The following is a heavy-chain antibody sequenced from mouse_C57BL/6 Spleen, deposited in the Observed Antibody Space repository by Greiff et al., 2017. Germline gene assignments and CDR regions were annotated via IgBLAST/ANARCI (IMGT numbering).Heavy chain of an antibody. J-gene: IGHJ1*03. V-gene: IGHV5-17*01. Sequence: EVKVVESGGGLVKPGGSLKLSCAASGFTFSDYGMHWVRQAPEKGLEWVAYISSGSSTIYYVDTVKGRFTISRDNAKNTLFLQMTSLRSEDTAMXYCAREGYYGSCWYFDVWGTGTTVTVSS. D-gene: IGHD2-1*01. CDR1: GFTFSDYG. CDR3: AREGYYGSCWYFDV. CDR2: ISSGSSTI.